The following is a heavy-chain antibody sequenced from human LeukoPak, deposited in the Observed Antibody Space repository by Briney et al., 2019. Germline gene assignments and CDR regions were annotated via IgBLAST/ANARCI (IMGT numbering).Heavy chain of an antibody. D-gene: IGHD2-2*02. CDR3: ARDRHTLLGANYFDY. CDR2: IYYSGST. J-gene: IGHJ4*02. V-gene: IGHV4-31*03. CDR1: GGSISSGGYY. Sequence: SQTLSLTCTVSGGSISSGGYYWSWIRQHPGKGLEWIGYIYYSGSTYYNPSLKSRVTISVDTSKNQFSLKLSSVTAADTAVYYCARDRHTLLGANYFDYWGQGTLVTVSS.